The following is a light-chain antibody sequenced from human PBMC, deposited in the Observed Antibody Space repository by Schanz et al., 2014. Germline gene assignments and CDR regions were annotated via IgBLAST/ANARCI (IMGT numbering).Light chain of an antibody. J-gene: IGLJ3*02. CDR3: SSYATSDTVTL. Sequence: QSALTQPPSASGSPGQSVTISCTGTSSDVGDYDSVSWYQQHPGKAPKLMIYEDSNRPSGVSNRFSASKSGNTASLTISGLQAEDEADYYCSSYATSDTVTLFGGGTKLTVL. CDR1: SSDVGDYDS. V-gene: IGLV2-14*01. CDR2: EDS.